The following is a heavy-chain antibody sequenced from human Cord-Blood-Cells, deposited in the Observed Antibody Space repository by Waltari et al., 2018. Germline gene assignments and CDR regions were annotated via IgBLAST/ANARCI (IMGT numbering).Heavy chain of an antibody. D-gene: IGHD1-7*01. CDR3: ARGGDNWNYGAGTYWYFDL. CDR2: IIPIFGTA. CDR1: GGTLSSYA. J-gene: IGHJ2*01. Sequence: QVQLVQSGAEVKKPGSSVKVSCTASGGTLSSYAISWVRQAPGQGLEWMGGIIPIFGTANYAKKFQGWVTMARDTSISTAYMELSRLRSGDTAVYYCARGGDNWNYGAGTYWYFDLWGRGTLVTVSS. V-gene: IGHV1-69*06.